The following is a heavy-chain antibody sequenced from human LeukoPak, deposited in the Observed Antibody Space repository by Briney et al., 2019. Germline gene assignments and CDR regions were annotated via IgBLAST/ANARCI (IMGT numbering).Heavy chain of an antibody. D-gene: IGHD5-18*01. J-gene: IGHJ4*02. CDR3: ARDPVETTMLNFDS. V-gene: IGHV3-30-3*01. CDR2: ISYDGSSK. Sequence: GESLRLSCAASGFTFSNYAILWVRQAPGKGLEWVAVISYDGSSKNFADSVKGRFTISRDNSKNTLYLQMNSLRVEDTAVYYCARDPVETTMLNFDSWGQGTLVTVSS. CDR1: GFTFSNYA.